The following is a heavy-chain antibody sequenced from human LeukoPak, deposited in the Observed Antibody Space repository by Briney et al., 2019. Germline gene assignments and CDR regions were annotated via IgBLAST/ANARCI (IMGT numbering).Heavy chain of an antibody. CDR3: ARGHYYDSSGYPPGDFDY. D-gene: IGHD3-22*01. Sequence: SETLSLTCAVYGGSFSGYYWSLIRQPPGKGLEWIGESNHSGSTNYNPSLKSRVTISVDTSKNQFSLKLSSVTAADTAVYYCARGHYYDSSGYPPGDFDYWGQGTLVTVSS. CDR1: GGSFSGYY. V-gene: IGHV4-34*01. CDR2: SNHSGST. J-gene: IGHJ4*02.